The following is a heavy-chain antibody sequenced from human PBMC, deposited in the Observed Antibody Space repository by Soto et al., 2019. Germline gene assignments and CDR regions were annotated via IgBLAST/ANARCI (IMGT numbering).Heavy chain of an antibody. Sequence: SQTLSLTCAISGDSVSSNSAAWNWIRQSPSRGLEWLGRTYYRSKWYNDYAVSMQSRMTFNPDTSKNQFSLQPNSVTPDDTAVYYCARSVRGAFDFWGQGTMVTVS. V-gene: IGHV6-1*01. J-gene: IGHJ3*01. CDR1: GDSVSSNSAA. D-gene: IGHD3-10*01. CDR2: TYYRSKWYN. CDR3: ARSVRGAFDF.